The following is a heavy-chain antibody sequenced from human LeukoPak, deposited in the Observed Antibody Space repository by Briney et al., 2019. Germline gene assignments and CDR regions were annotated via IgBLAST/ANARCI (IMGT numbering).Heavy chain of an antibody. D-gene: IGHD2-2*01. V-gene: IGHV1-18*01. J-gene: IGHJ2*01. CDR3: ARVTQDIVVVPAAQTIYWYFDL. CDR2: ISAYNGNT. Sequence: GASVKVSCKASGYTFTSHGISWVRQAPGQGLEWMGWISAYNGNTNYAQKLQGRVTMTTDTSTSTAYMELRSLRSDDTAVYYCARVTQDIVVVPAAQTIYWYFDLWGRGTLVTVSS. CDR1: GYTFTSHG.